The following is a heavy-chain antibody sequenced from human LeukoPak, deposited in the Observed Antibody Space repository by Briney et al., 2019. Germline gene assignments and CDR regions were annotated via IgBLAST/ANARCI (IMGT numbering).Heavy chain of an antibody. CDR1: GYTFTGYY. V-gene: IGHV1-69*13. Sequence: GASVKVSCKASGYTFTGYYMHWVRQAPGQGLEWMGGIIPIFGTANYAQKFQGRVTITADESTSTAYMELSSLRSEDTAVYYCARDYGSGWLNWFDPWGQGTLVTVSS. CDR2: IIPIFGTA. J-gene: IGHJ5*02. D-gene: IGHD6-19*01. CDR3: ARDYGSGWLNWFDP.